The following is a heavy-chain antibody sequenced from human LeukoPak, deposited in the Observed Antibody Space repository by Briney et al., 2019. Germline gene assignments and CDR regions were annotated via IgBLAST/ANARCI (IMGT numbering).Heavy chain of an antibody. V-gene: IGHV3-48*04. Sequence: GGTLRLSCAASGFTFSTYGMKWVRQAPGKGLEWGSGISPSGDITYYADSVKGRLTIYKENAKNSLYLQVNSLRAEDTAVYYCARGPRFGVVERDAFDIWGQGTMVTVSS. D-gene: IGHD3-3*01. J-gene: IGHJ3*02. CDR3: ARGPRFGVVERDAFDI. CDR2: ISPSGDIT. CDR1: GFTFSTYG.